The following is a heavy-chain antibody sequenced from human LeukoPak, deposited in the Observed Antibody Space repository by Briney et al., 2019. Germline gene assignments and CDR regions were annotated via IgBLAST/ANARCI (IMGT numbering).Heavy chain of an antibody. J-gene: IGHJ4*02. CDR2: ISYDGSNK. CDR3: ANTRYYYDSSGSLDY. CDR1: GFTFSSYG. Sequence: GGALRLSCAASGFTFSSYGMHWVRQAPGQGLEWVAVISYDGSNKYYADSVKGRFTISRDNSKNTLYLQMNSLRAEDTAVYYCANTRYYYDSSGSLDYWGQGTLVTVSS. D-gene: IGHD3-22*01. V-gene: IGHV3-30*18.